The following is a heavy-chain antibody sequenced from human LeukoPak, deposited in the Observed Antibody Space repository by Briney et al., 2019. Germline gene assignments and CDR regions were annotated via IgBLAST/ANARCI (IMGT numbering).Heavy chain of an antibody. V-gene: IGHV3-48*03. CDR2: ISSSGSTI. J-gene: IGHJ4*02. CDR3: ARPTTVTTGYFDY. D-gene: IGHD4-17*01. CDR1: GFTFSSYE. Sequence: GGSLRLSCAASGFTFSSYEMNWVRQAPGEGLEWVSYISSSGSTIYYADSVKGRFTISRDNAKNSLYLQMNSLRAEDTAVYYCARPTTVTTGYFDYWGQGTLVTVSS.